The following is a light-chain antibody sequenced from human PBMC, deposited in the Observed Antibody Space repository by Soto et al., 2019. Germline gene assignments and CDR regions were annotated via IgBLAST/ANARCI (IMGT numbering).Light chain of an antibody. J-gene: IGKJ1*01. CDR2: DAS. CDR1: QSINTW. CDR3: LHYNSYSKT. V-gene: IGKV1-5*01. Sequence: DLQMTQSPSTLSASVGDRVTITCRASQSINTWLAWYQQKPGKAPELLIFDASALESGVPSRFSGSGSGTEFTLTISSLQPDDSATFYCLHYNSYSKTFGQGTKVEIK.